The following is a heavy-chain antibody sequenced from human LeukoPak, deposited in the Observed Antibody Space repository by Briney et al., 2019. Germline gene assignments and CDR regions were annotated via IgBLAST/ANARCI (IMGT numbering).Heavy chain of an antibody. CDR1: GYSISSGYY. V-gene: IGHV4-38-2*02. J-gene: IGHJ5*02. D-gene: IGHD6-13*01. Sequence: SETLSLTCTVSGYSISSGYYWGWTRQPPGKGLEWIGNIYHSGSTDYNPSLKSRVSISVDTSKNQFSLKLSSVTAADTAVYYCARVYKSSWYLNWFDPWGQGTLVTVSS. CDR2: IYHSGST. CDR3: ARVYKSSWYLNWFDP.